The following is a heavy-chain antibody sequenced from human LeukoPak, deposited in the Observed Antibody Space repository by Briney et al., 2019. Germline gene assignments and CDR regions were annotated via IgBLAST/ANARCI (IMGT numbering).Heavy chain of an antibody. Sequence: SETLSLTCTVSGGSFRGYYWSWIRQPPGKGLEWIGYMYYSESSNYNPSLKSRVTISVDTSKNQFSLKLSSVTAADTAVYYCARQYSSSWYLRGWFDPWGQGTLVTVSS. D-gene: IGHD6-13*01. CDR3: ARQYSSSWYLRGWFDP. CDR2: MYYSESS. V-gene: IGHV4-59*08. CDR1: GGSFRGYY. J-gene: IGHJ5*02.